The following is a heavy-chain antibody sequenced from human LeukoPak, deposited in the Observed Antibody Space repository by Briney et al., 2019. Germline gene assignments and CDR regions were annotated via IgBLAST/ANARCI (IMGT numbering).Heavy chain of an antibody. D-gene: IGHD3-3*01. CDR1: GFTFSSYW. J-gene: IGHJ4*02. Sequence: PGGSLRLSCAASGFTFSSYWMHWVRQAPGKGLVWVSRINSDGSSTSYADSVKGRFTISRDNAKNTLYLQMNSLRAEDTAVYYCASTTFWSGYYPDYWGQGTLVTVSS. CDR2: INSDGSST. V-gene: IGHV3-74*01. CDR3: ASTTFWSGYYPDY.